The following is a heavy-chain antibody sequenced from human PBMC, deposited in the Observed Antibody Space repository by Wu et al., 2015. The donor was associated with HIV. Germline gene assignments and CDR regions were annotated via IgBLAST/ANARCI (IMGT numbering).Heavy chain of an antibody. CDR3: ARGNYGDYAVYFDY. J-gene: IGHJ4*02. V-gene: IGHV1-24*01. CDR1: GYILSKLS. Sequence: QVQLVQSGAEVKKPGASVRVSCKVSGYILSKLSSHWVRQAPAKGLEWMGGFDAEEGETIYAQKLQGRVTMTEDTSTDIAYMELSSLRSEDAAVYYCARGNYGDYAVYFDYWGQGTLVTVSS. CDR2: FDAEEGET. D-gene: IGHD4-17*01.